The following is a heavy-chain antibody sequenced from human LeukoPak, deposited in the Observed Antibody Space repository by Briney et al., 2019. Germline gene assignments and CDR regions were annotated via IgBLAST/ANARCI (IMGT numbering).Heavy chain of an antibody. D-gene: IGHD2-21*02. CDR2: IRGSGGST. CDR1: GFTFSNYA. J-gene: IGHJ4*02. CDR3: ARDVEVCRIGACYWTTFDC. V-gene: IGHV3-23*01. Sequence: GGSLRLSCAASGFTFSNYAMTWVRHAPGRGLEWVSTIRGSGGSTYYADSVKGRFPTCRDTANDTVSLQMNSLRAEDTAVYYCARDVEVCRIGACYWTTFDCWGQGTLVAVSS.